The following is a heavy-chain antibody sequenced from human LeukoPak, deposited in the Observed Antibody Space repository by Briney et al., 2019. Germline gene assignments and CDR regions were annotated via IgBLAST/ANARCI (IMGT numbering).Heavy chain of an antibody. D-gene: IGHD3-22*01. Sequence: SETLSLTCDVSGGSIDSTNWWNWVRQPPGKGLEWIGEIHHDGRINYNPSLKSRVTLSVDKSKNQFSLKLSSVTAADTAVYYCASRVDLYYYDSSGYYFDDAFDIWGQGTMVTVSS. J-gene: IGHJ3*02. V-gene: IGHV4/OR15-8*01. CDR3: ASRVDLYYYDSSGYYFDDAFDI. CDR2: IHHDGRI. CDR1: GGSIDSTNW.